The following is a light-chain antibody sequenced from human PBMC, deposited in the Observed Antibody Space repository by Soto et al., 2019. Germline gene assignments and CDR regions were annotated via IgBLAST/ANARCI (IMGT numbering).Light chain of an antibody. CDR1: QSVSSN. Sequence: EIVMTQSPATLSVSPGERATLSCRASQSVSSNLAWYQQKPGQAPRLLIYGASTRATGIPARFSGSGSGTEFTLTNSSLQYEDFAVYYCQQYNNWPLTFGGGTKVEIK. CDR2: GAS. V-gene: IGKV3D-15*01. J-gene: IGKJ4*01. CDR3: QQYNNWPLT.